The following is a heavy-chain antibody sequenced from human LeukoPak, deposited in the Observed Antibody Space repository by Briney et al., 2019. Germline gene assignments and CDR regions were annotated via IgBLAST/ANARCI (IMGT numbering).Heavy chain of an antibody. CDR1: GVTVSSNY. CDR2: IYSGGST. Sequence: GGSLRLSCAASGVTVSSNYMSWVRQAPGKGLEWVSVIYSGGSTYYADSVKGRFTISRDNSKNTLYLQMNSLRAEDTAVYYCARGRGYSYGFSDYWGQGTLVTVSS. D-gene: IGHD5-18*01. J-gene: IGHJ4*02. CDR3: ARGRGYSYGFSDY. V-gene: IGHV3-66*01.